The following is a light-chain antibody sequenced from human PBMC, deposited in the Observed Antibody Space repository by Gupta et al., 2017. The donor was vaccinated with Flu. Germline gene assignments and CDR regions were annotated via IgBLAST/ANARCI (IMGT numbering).Light chain of an antibody. CDR1: QSVSSN. CDR2: GAS. CDR3: QQYNNWPLT. V-gene: IGKV3-15*01. J-gene: IGKJ4*01. Sequence: GDRATLSCRASQSVSSNLAWYQQKPGQAPRLLIYGASTRATGIPARFSGSGSGTEFTLTISSLQSEDFAVYYCQQYNNWPLTFGGGTKVEIK.